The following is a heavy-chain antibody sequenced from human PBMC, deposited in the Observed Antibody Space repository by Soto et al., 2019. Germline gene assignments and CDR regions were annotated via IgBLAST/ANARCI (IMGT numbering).Heavy chain of an antibody. J-gene: IGHJ4*02. V-gene: IGHV3-23*01. CDR1: GFTFSSHA. CDR2: ISGSGGST. CDR3: AKGGGGSYCGPADY. Sequence: EVQLLESGGGLVQPGGSLRLSCAASGFTFSSHAMSWVRQAPGKGLEWVSVISGSGGSTYYADSVKGRFTISRDNSKNTLYLQMSGLRADDTAVYYCAKGGGGSYCGPADYWGQGTLVTVSS. D-gene: IGHD1-26*01.